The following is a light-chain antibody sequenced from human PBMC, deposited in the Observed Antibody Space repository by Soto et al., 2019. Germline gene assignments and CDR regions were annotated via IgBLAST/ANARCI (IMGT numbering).Light chain of an antibody. V-gene: IGLV2-14*01. CDR1: GSDVGNYKY. CDR2: EVS. Sequence: QSVVAQPASVTGSPGQSITISCTGTGSDVGNYKYVSWYQQHPGKAPKLIIFEVSNRPSGVSDRFSGSKSGNTASLTISGLQAEDEADYYCSSYTSISSLGVFGTGTKVTV. CDR3: SSYTSISSLGV. J-gene: IGLJ1*01.